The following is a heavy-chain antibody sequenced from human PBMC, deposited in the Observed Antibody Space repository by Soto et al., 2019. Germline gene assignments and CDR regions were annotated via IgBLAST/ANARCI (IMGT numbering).Heavy chain of an antibody. CDR1: GYTFTSYG. J-gene: IGHJ5*02. CDR3: ARDQRYYYGSGLSPPGWFDP. V-gene: IGHV1-18*01. CDR2: ISAYNGNT. Sequence: ASVKVSCKASGYTFTSYGISWVRQAPGQGLEWMGWISAYNGNTNYARKLQGRVTMTTDTSTSTAYMELRSLRSDDTAVYYCARDQRYYYGSGLSPPGWFDPWGQGTLVTVSS. D-gene: IGHD3-10*01.